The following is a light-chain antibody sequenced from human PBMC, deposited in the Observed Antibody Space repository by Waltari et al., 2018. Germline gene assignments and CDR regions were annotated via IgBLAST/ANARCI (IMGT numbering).Light chain of an antibody. J-gene: IGKJ1*01. Sequence: DIQMTQSPSTIAASVGDRVHTTCRASHSIDSWLAWYQQRPGKVPKPLIYKASSLESGVPSRFSGSGSGTEFTLTISSLQPDDFATYYCQHYKTSSRTFGQGTKVEIK. CDR3: QHYKTSSRT. CDR2: KAS. V-gene: IGKV1-5*03. CDR1: HSIDSW.